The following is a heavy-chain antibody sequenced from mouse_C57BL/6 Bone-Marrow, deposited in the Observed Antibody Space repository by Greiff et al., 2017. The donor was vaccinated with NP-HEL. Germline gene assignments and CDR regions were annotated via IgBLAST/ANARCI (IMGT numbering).Heavy chain of an antibody. V-gene: IGHV5-12*01. J-gene: IGHJ1*03. Sequence: DVKLVESGGGLVQPGGSLKLSCAASGFTFSDYYMYWVRQTPEKRLEWVAYISNGGGSTYYPDTVKGRFTISRDNAKNTLYLQMSRLKSEDTAMYYCARHYGYDGWYFDVWGTGTTVTVSS. CDR2: ISNGGGST. CDR3: ARHYGYDGWYFDV. D-gene: IGHD2-2*01. CDR1: GFTFSDYY.